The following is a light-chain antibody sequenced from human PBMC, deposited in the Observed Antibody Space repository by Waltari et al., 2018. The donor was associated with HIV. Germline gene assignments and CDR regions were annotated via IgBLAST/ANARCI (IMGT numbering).Light chain of an antibody. CDR1: SSKIGRNY. CDR3: AAWDNSLSAWV. V-gene: IGLV1-47*01. Sequence: QSVLTQPPSASGTPGQRVSISCSGSSSKIGRNYVYWYQQLPGPAPKLLMYRNDERPSGVPDRFSGSKSGTSASLALSGLRSEDEADYYCAAWDNSLSAWVFGGGTKLTVL. CDR2: RND. J-gene: IGLJ3*02.